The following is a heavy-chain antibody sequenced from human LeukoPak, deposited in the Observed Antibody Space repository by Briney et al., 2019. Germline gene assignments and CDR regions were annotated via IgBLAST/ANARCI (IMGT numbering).Heavy chain of an antibody. D-gene: IGHD3-3*01. Sequence: SVKVSCKASGGTFSSYAISWVRQAPGQGLEWMGGIIPIFGTANYAQKFQGRVTITADESTSTAYMELSSLRSEDTAVYYCASNDFWSGSSLYYYYMDVWGKGTTVTVSS. CDR1: GGTFSSYA. CDR2: IIPIFGTA. CDR3: ASNDFWSGSSLYYYYMDV. V-gene: IGHV1-69*13. J-gene: IGHJ6*03.